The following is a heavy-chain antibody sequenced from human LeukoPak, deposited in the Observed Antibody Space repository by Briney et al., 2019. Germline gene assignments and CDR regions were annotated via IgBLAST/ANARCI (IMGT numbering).Heavy chain of an antibody. D-gene: IGHD5-18*01. CDR3: GKTTVGYSSGQKPAWPVDF. CDR2: IFGSGGSP. J-gene: IGHJ4*02. CDR1: GFTFGGHA. Sequence: GGSLRLSCEASGFTFGGHAMYWVRQAPGKGLEWVAGIFGSGGSPHYADSVKGRFTISRDNPRNTVYLQINSLRDDDTAVYYCGKTTVGYSSGQKPAWPVDFWGQGTLVTVSS. V-gene: IGHV3-23*01.